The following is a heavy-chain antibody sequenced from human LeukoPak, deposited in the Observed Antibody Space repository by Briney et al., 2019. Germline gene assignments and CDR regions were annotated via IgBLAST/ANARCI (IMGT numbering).Heavy chain of an antibody. CDR2: INPNSGGT. D-gene: IGHD4-17*01. J-gene: IGHJ3*02. CDR1: GYTFTGYY. CDR3: ARDGGYGDYGPDAFDI. V-gene: IGHV1-2*02. Sequence: ASVKVSCKASGYTFTGYYMHWVRPAPGQGLEWMGWINPNSGGTNYAQKFQGRVTMTRDTSISTAYMELSRLRSDDTAVYYCARDGGYGDYGPDAFDIWGQGTMVTVSS.